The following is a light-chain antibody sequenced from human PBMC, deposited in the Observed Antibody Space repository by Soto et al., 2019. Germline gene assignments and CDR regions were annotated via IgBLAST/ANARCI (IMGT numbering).Light chain of an antibody. CDR2: GNS. CDR1: SSKIGAGYD. CDR3: QSYDSSLSEV. J-gene: IGLJ1*01. V-gene: IGLV1-40*01. Sequence: QSVLTQPPSVSGAPGQRVTISCTGSSSKIGAGYDVHWYQQLPGPAPKLLIYGNSNRPSGVPDRFSGSKSGTSASLAITGLQAEDEADYYCQSYDSSLSEVFGTGTKVTVL.